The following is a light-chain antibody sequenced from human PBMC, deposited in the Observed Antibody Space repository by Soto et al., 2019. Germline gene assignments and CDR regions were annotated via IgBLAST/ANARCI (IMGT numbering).Light chain of an antibody. V-gene: IGKV1-9*01. Sequence: DIQLTQSPSFLSASVGDTVTITCRASQGISTYLAWYQQKPGKAPKNLIYGASTLQSGVPSRFSGCGSGTEFTLRISALQPEDFATYYCQGHSTYPRSFGPRTQVESK. J-gene: IGKJ1*01. CDR2: GAS. CDR1: QGISTY. CDR3: QGHSTYPRS.